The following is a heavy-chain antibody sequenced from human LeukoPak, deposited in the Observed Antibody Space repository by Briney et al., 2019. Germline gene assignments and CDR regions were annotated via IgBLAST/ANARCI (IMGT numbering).Heavy chain of an antibody. J-gene: IGHJ4*02. CDR1: GYTFTSYG. CDR2: ISAYNGNT. CDR3: AALDYDFWSGYYSGQLDY. V-gene: IGHV1-18*01. D-gene: IGHD3-3*01. Sequence: ASVKVSCKASGYTFTSYGISWVRQAPGQGLEWMGWISAYNGNTNYAQKLQGRVTMTTDTSTSTAYVELRSLRSDDTAVYYCAALDYDFWSGYYSGQLDYWGQGTLVTVSS.